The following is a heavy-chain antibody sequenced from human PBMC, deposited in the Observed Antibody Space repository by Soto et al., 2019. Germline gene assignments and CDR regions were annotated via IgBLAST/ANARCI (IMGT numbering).Heavy chain of an antibody. Sequence: LRLSCAASGFSFNNYAVGWVRQTPGKGLEWVSVISGNAGRTYYADSVKGRFIISRDNSRETLSLQMDSLRGDDTAIYYCAKTKGNYCSGGSCYYFDKWGQGVLVTVSS. CDR3: AKTKGNYCSGGSCYYFDK. V-gene: IGHV3-23*01. J-gene: IGHJ4*02. CDR1: GFSFNNYA. D-gene: IGHD2-15*01. CDR2: ISGNAGRT.